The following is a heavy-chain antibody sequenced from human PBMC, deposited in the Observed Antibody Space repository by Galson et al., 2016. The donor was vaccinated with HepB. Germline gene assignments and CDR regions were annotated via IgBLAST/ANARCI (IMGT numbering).Heavy chain of an antibody. J-gene: IGHJ6*02. Sequence: SETLSLTCTVSGASISGYYLSWIRQPPGKGLEWIGYIYSSGRTNYNPSLKSRVTISVDTSKNQFSLKLSSVTAADTAVYYCARYDSGGWYGFHYGMDVWGQGTTVTVSS. CDR3: ARYDSGGWYGFHYGMDV. D-gene: IGHD6-19*01. CDR1: GASISGYY. CDR2: IYSSGRT. V-gene: IGHV4-59*01.